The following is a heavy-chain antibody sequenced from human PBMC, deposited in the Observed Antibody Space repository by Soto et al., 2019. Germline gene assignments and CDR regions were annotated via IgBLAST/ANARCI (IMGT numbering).Heavy chain of an antibody. D-gene: IGHD1-7*01. J-gene: IGHJ4*02. Sequence: HGESLKISCKGSGYSFTSYWIGWVRQMPGKGLEWMGTIYPGDSDTRYSPSFQGQVTISADKSISTAYLQWSSLKASDTAMYYCARLGSEGNWNYRKRDYPIDYWGQGTLVTVSS. CDR3: ARLGSEGNWNYRKRDYPIDY. V-gene: IGHV5-51*01. CDR2: IYPGDSDT. CDR1: GYSFTSYW.